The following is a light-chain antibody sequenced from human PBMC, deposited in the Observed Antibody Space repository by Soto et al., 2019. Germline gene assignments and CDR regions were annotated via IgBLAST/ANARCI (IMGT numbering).Light chain of an antibody. CDR1: SSNIGSNT. Sequence: VLSQPPSASGTRGQRVTISCSGSSSNIGSNTVSWYQQFPGTAPKLLIYFNIQRPSGVPDRFSGSKSGTSASLAISGLQSEDEADYYCAAWDDSLNGYVFGTGTKVTVL. CDR2: FNI. J-gene: IGLJ1*01. V-gene: IGLV1-44*01. CDR3: AAWDDSLNGYV.